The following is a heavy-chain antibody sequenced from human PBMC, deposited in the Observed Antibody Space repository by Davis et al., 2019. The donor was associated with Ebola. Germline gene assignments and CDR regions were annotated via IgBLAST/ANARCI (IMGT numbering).Heavy chain of an antibody. J-gene: IGHJ5*02. D-gene: IGHD2-2*01. CDR1: GGSFSGYY. Sequence: PSETLSLTCAVYGGSFSGYYWSWIRQPPGKGLEWIGYIYYSGSTNYNPSLKSRVTISVDTSKNQFSLKLSSVTAADTAVYYCARQAPVVPAAMVSNWFDPWGQGTLVTVSS. CDR3: ARQAPVVPAAMVSNWFDP. CDR2: IYYSGST. V-gene: IGHV4-59*08.